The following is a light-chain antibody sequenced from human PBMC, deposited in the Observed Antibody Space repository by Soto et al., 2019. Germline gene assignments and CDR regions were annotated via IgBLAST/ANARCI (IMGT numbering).Light chain of an antibody. J-gene: IGLJ2*01. V-gene: IGLV2-14*01. Sequence: QSALTQPASVSGSPGHSITISCTGTSSDVGGYNYVSWYQQHPGKAPKLMIYEVSNRPSGVSNRVSGSKSGNTASLTISGLQAEDEADYYCSSYTSSSTRVVFGGGTKVTVL. CDR1: SSDVGGYNY. CDR2: EVS. CDR3: SSYTSSSTRVV.